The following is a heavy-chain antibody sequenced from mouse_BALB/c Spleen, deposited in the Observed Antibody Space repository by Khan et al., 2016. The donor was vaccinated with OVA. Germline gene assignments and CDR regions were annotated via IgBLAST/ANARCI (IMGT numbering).Heavy chain of an antibody. CDR2: IRYDGNT. V-gene: IGHV3-6*02. D-gene: IGHD3-1*01. CDR1: GYSITNGYF. Sequence: EVQLPESGPGLVKPSQSLSLTCSVTGYSITNGYFWNWIRQFPGNNLEWMGYIRYDGNTNYNPSLKNRISITRDTSKNQFFLNLNSVTPEDTATFCCARWGSSGAALFTYWGQGTLVTVSA. CDR3: ARWGSSGAALFTY. J-gene: IGHJ3*01.